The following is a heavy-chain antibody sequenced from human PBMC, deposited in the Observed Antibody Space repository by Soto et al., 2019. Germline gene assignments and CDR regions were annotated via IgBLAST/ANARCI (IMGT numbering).Heavy chain of an antibody. D-gene: IGHD3-10*01. CDR1: GGSISSGGYS. CDR3: ARVMVRGVIHWFDP. J-gene: IGHJ5*02. Sequence: QLQLQESGSGLVKPSQTLSLTCAVSGGSISSGGYSWSWIRQPPGKGLERIGYIYHSGSTYYYPSLKSRVTISVDRSKNQFSLKLSSVTAADTAVDYCARVMVRGVIHWFDPWGQGTLVTVSS. CDR2: IYHSGST. V-gene: IGHV4-30-2*01.